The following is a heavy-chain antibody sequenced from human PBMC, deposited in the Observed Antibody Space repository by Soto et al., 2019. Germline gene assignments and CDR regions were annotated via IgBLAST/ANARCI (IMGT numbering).Heavy chain of an antibody. D-gene: IGHD4-4*01. J-gene: IGHJ4*02. V-gene: IGHV3-23*01. CDR2: ISGSGGST. CDR3: AKASKGSNPVQVSDY. CDR1: GFTFSSYA. Sequence: GGSLRLSCAASGFTFSSYAMSWVRQSPGKGLEWVSAISGSGGSTYYADSVKGRFTISRDNSKNTLYLQMNSLRAEDTAVYYCAKASKGSNPVQVSDYWGQGTLVTVSS.